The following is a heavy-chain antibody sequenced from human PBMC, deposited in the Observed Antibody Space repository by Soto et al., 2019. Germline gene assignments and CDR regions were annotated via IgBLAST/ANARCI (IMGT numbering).Heavy chain of an antibody. Sequence: EVQLVESGGGLVQPGGSLRLSCAASGFTFSSYWMRWVRQAPGKGLECVANIKQDGSEKYYVDSVKGRFTISRDNAKNSLYLQMNSLRAEDTAVYYCARDRVAARPKGDYYYYGMDVWGQGTTVTVSS. CDR3: ARDRVAARPKGDYYYYGMDV. D-gene: IGHD6-6*01. CDR1: GFTFSSYW. CDR2: IKQDGSEK. J-gene: IGHJ6*02. V-gene: IGHV3-7*03.